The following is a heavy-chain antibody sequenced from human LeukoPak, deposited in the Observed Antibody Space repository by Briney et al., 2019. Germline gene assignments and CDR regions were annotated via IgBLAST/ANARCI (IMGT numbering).Heavy chain of an antibody. Sequence: PGGSLRLSCAASGFTVSSNYMSWVRQAPGKGLEWVSVIYSGGSTYYADSVKGRFTISRDNSKNTLYLQMNSLRAEDTAVYYCARDGENTYYYDSSGYPRAADAFDIWGQGTVVTVSS. CDR1: GFTVSSNY. CDR2: IYSGGST. J-gene: IGHJ3*02. CDR3: ARDGENTYYYDSSGYPRAADAFDI. V-gene: IGHV3-66*01. D-gene: IGHD3-22*01.